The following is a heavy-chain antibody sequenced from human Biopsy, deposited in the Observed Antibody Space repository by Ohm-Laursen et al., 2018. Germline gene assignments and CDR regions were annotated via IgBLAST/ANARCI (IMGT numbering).Heavy chain of an antibody. CDR1: GYTFTGYH. D-gene: IGHD3-3*01. J-gene: IGHJ5*01. CDR3: ARELGDFWGGRQFDF. Sequence: SVKVSCNASGYTFTGYHVHWVRQAPGQGLEWMGWIDPKSGGTNYAQKFQGRVTMTRDTSISTTYMELRRLTSDDTAVFYCARELGDFWGGRQFDFWGQGTLVTVSS. CDR2: IDPKSGGT. V-gene: IGHV1-2*02.